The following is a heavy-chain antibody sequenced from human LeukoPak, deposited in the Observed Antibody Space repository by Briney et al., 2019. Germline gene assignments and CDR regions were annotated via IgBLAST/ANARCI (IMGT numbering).Heavy chain of an antibody. CDR1: GFTFSSYA. CDR2: ISGSGGST. CDR3: ARDQICTNGVCYLTRNDY. V-gene: IGHV3-23*01. J-gene: IGHJ4*02. D-gene: IGHD2-8*01. Sequence: LPGGSLRLSCAASGFTFSSYAMSWVRQAPGKGLEWVSAISGSGGSTYYADSVKGRFTISRDNAKNSLYLQMNSLRAEDTAVYYCARDQICTNGVCYLTRNDYWGQGTLVTVSS.